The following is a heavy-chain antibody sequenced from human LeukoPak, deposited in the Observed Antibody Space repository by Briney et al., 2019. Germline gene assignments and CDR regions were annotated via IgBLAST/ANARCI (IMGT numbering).Heavy chain of an antibody. J-gene: IGHJ4*02. V-gene: IGHV1-69*04. D-gene: IGHD4-23*01. Sequence: SVKVSCTCSGGTFSSYAISWVRQAPGQRREWMGRHIPMLGIATYAQKFQGRVTITADKSTSPAYMGLSSLRSEDTVVYYCAGDMVGYGGNSVDYWGQGTLVTVSS. CDR1: GGTFSSYA. CDR3: AGDMVGYGGNSVDY. CDR2: HIPMLGIA.